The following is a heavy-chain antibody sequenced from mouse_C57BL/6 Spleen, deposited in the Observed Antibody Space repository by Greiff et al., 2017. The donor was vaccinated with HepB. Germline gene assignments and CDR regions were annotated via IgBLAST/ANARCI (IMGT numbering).Heavy chain of an antibody. J-gene: IGHJ2*01. CDR2: IDPSDSET. CDR3: ARLRAGTGYYFDY. V-gene: IGHV1-52*01. Sequence: VQLQQSGAELVRPGSSVKLSCKASGYTFTSYWMHWVKQRPIQGLEWIGNIDPSDSETHYNQKFKDKATLTVDKSSSTAYMQLSSLTSEDSAVYYCARLRAGTGYYFDYWGQGTTLTVSS. D-gene: IGHD3-3*01. CDR1: GYTFTSYW.